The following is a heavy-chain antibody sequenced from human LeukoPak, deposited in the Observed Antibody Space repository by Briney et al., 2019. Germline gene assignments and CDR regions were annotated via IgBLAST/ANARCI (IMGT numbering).Heavy chain of an antibody. D-gene: IGHD6-13*01. CDR2: ISGSGGGT. CDR3: AKGLSIAAAGFDY. CDR1: GFTFSSYA. V-gene: IGHV3-23*01. Sequence: GGSLRLSCAASGFTFSSYAMSWVRQAPGKGLEWVSAISGSGGGTYYADSVKGRFTISRANSKNTLYLQMNSLRAEDTALYYCAKGLSIAAAGFDYWGQGTLVTVSS. J-gene: IGHJ4*02.